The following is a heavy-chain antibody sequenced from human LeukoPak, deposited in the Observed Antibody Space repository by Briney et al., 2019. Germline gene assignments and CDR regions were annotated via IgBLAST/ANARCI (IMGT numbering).Heavy chain of an antibody. CDR3: ARTFSKHTVTPSFDY. V-gene: IGHV3-30*04. CDR2: ISYDGSNK. J-gene: IGHJ4*02. Sequence: GGSLRLSCAASGFTFSSYAMHWVRQAPGKGLEWVAVISYDGSNKYYADSVKGRFTISRDNSKNTLYLQMNSLRAEDTAVYYCARTFSKHTVTPSFDYWGQGTLVTVSS. D-gene: IGHD4-17*01. CDR1: GFTFSSYA.